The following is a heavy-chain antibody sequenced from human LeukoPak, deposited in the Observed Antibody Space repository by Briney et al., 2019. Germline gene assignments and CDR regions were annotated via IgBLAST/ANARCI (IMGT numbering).Heavy chain of an antibody. J-gene: IGHJ3*01. V-gene: IGHV3-33*01. D-gene: IGHD6-13*01. CDR1: GFTFSSYV. CDR2: IWFDGSNK. Sequence: GGSLRLPCAASGFTFSSYVMHWVRQGPGKGLEWVAIIWFDGSNKYYADSVKGRFTISRDNSKNTLFLQMSSLRVEDTAAYFCARAQPTSSWTAYDVWGQGTTVTVSS. CDR3: ARAQPTSSWTAYDV.